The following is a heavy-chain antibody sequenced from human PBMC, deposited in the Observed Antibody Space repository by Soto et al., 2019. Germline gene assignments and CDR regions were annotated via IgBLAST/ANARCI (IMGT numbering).Heavy chain of an antibody. J-gene: IGHJ4*02. V-gene: IGHV3-7*01. CDR3: ARAQWVLRRFGEYSYYSDY. D-gene: IGHD3-10*01. Sequence: EVQLVESGGGLVQPGGSLRLSCAASGFTFSSYWMSWVRQAPGKGLEWVANIKQDGSEKYYVASVKGRFTISRDNAKNSLYLQMNSLGAEDTAVYYCARAQWVLRRFGEYSYYSDYWGQGTLDTVSP. CDR1: GFTFSSYW. CDR2: IKQDGSEK.